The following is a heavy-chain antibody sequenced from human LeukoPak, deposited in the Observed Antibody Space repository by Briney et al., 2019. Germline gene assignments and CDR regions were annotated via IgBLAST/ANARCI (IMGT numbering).Heavy chain of an antibody. CDR1: GFTFSSYW. CDR2: IKQDGGEK. D-gene: IGHD6-13*01. Sequence: GGSLRLSCAASGFTFSSYWMSWVRQAPGKGLEWVTNIKQDGGEKYYVDSVKGRFTISRDNAKNSLYLQMNSLRAEDTAAYYCARDEDIAAAGTDFDYWGQGTLVTVSS. CDR3: ARDEDIAAAGTDFDY. V-gene: IGHV3-7*04. J-gene: IGHJ4*02.